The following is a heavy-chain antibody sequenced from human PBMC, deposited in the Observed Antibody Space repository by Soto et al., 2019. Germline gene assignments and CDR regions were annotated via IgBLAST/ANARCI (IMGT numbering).Heavy chain of an antibody. CDR3: ARGTYSSGWYPDYFDY. V-gene: IGHV3-7*03. J-gene: IGHJ4*02. Sequence: GGALRLSCAASGFTFSSYLMSWVRQAPGKGLEWVANIKQDGSETYYVDSLKGRFSVSRDNAKNSLYLQMNSLRAEDTAVYYCARGTYSSGWYPDYFDYWGQGTPVTVSS. D-gene: IGHD6-19*01. CDR2: IKQDGSET. CDR1: GFTFSSYL.